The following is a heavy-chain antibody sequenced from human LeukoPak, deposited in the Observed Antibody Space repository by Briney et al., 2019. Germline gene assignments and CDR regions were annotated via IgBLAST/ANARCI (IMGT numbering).Heavy chain of an antibody. CDR3: ARDRGYCSGGACYVFDS. CDR2: IIPIFGTA. Sequence: GASVKVSCKASGGTFSSYAISWVRQAPGQGLEWMGGIIPIFGTANYAQKFQGRVTITTDESTSTAYMELSSLRSEDTAIYYCARDRGYCSGGACYVFDSWGQGTLVTVSS. V-gene: IGHV1-69*05. D-gene: IGHD2-15*01. CDR1: GGTFSSYA. J-gene: IGHJ4*02.